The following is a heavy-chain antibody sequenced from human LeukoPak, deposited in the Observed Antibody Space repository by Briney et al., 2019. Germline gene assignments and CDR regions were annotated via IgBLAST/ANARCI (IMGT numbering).Heavy chain of an antibody. J-gene: IGHJ4*02. D-gene: IGHD3-22*01. Sequence: PGGSLRLSCAASGFTFSSYAMSWVRQAPGKGLEWVSAISGSGGSTYYADSVKGRFTISRDNSKNTLYLQMNSLRAKDTAVYYCAKETDSSGYYAHFDYWGQGTLVTVSS. V-gene: IGHV3-23*01. CDR2: ISGSGGST. CDR1: GFTFSSYA. CDR3: AKETDSSGYYAHFDY.